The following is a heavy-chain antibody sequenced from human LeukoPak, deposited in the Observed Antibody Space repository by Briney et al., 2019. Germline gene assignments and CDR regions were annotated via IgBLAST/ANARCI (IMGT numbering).Heavy chain of an antibody. CDR2: VFHSGST. V-gene: IGHV4-38-2*01. CDR1: GYSLSSGFY. Sequence: SETLSLTCAVSGYSLSSGFYWGWIRQPPGKGLEWIATVFHSGSTHYNPSLESRVTISMDTSKNQFSLRLISVTAADTALYYCARFGTRDNCCHPGVDTWGQGTPVTVSS. D-gene: IGHD1-1*01. J-gene: IGHJ5*02. CDR3: ARFGTRDNCCHPGVDT.